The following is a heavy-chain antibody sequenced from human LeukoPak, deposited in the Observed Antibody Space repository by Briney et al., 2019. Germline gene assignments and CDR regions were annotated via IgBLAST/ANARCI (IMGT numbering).Heavy chain of an antibody. J-gene: IGHJ6*02. CDR3: ARDREGEQWLGAAMDV. V-gene: IGHV3-11*04. D-gene: IGHD6-19*01. CDR2: ITSSGTTI. CDR1: GFTFTDYY. Sequence: GGSLRLSCAASGFTFTDYYMSWIRQAPGKGLEWVSYITSSGTTIYYADSVKGRFTISRDNAKNSLYLQMNSLRAEDTAVYYCARDREGEQWLGAAMDVWGQGTTVTVSS.